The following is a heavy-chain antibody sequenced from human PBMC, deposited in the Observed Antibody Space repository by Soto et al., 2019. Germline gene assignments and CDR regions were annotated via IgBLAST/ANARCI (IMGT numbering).Heavy chain of an antibody. CDR2: ISSSSSYI. D-gene: IGHD2-21*01. CDR1: GFTFSSYS. Sequence: GGSLRLSCAASGFTFSSYSMNWVRQAPGKGLEWVSSISSSSSYIYYADSVKGRFTISRDNAKNSLYLQMNSLRAEDTAVYYCASGPYCGGDCPNQGAYYFDYWGQGTLVTVSS. V-gene: IGHV3-21*01. CDR3: ASGPYCGGDCPNQGAYYFDY. J-gene: IGHJ4*02.